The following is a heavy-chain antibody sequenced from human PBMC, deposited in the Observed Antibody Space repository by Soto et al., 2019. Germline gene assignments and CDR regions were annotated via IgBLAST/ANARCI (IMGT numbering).Heavy chain of an antibody. J-gene: IGHJ4*02. CDR2: ISSSAVYI. Sequence: EVQLVESGGGPVRPGGSLKLACAASEFNFITYSLSWVRQAPGKGLEWVASISSSAVYIDYADSVKGRFTISRDNANNSMYLLMNSLRAEDTAPYYYVRDGLEYYDTERLYFDIWGQGTLVTVSS. D-gene: IGHD3-22*01. CDR1: EFNFITYS. CDR3: VRDGLEYYDTERLYFDI. V-gene: IGHV3-21*01.